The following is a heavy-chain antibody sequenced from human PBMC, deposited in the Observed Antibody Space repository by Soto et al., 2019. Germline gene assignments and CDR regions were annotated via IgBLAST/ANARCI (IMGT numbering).Heavy chain of an antibody. CDR3: ARQRTTVVTQAYFDH. CDR2: IYYSGRT. V-gene: IGHV4-39*01. Sequence: ETLSLTCIVSGESISSSSYYWGWIRQPPGKGLEWIGSIYYSGRTYYNPSFKSRVTISIDTSKNQFPLKLSSVTATDTAVYYCARQRTTVVTQAYFDHWGQGALVTVSS. CDR1: GESISSSSYY. D-gene: IGHD2-21*02. J-gene: IGHJ4*02.